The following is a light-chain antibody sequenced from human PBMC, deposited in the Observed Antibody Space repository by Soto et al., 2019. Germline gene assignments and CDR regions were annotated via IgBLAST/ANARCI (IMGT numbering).Light chain of an antibody. V-gene: IGLV2-14*01. CDR2: EVS. Sequence: QSVLTQPASVSGSPGQSITISCTGTSSDIGTYDYVSWYQQHPGKAPKPMIYEVSNRPSGVSNRFPGSKSGNTASLTISGLQAADEADYYCSSYTNINTLIFGGGTKVTVL. CDR1: SSDIGTYDY. CDR3: SSYTNINTLI. J-gene: IGLJ2*01.